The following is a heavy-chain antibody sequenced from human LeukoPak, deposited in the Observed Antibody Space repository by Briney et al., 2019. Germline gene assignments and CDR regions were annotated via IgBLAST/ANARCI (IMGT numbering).Heavy chain of an antibody. CDR3: ARDPATANFDY. D-gene: IGHD4-17*01. Sequence: GGSLRLSCAASGFTFSSYWMHWVRQAPGKGLVWVSRINSDGSSTSYADSVKGRFTISRDNAKSTLYLQMNSLRAEDTAVYYCARDPATANFDYWGQGTLVTVSS. CDR2: INSDGSST. J-gene: IGHJ4*02. CDR1: GFTFSSYW. V-gene: IGHV3-74*01.